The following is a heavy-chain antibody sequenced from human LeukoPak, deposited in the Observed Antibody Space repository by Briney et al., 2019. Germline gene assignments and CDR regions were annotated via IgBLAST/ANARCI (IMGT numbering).Heavy chain of an antibody. CDR3: ARGQTGTEDY. J-gene: IGHJ4*02. CDR1: GGSISSYY. Sequence: PSETLSLTCTVSGGSISSYYWSWIRQPPGKGLEWIGYIYYSGSNNYNPSLKSRVTISVDRSKNQFSLKLSSVTAADTAVYYCARGQTGTEDYWGQGTLVTVSS. CDR2: IYYSGSN. V-gene: IGHV4-59*12. D-gene: IGHD1-1*01.